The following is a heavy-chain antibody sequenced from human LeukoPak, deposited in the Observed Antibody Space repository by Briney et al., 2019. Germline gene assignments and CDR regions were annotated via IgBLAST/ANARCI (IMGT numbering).Heavy chain of an antibody. J-gene: IGHJ4*02. CDR1: GFTFSSNA. CDR3: AREEVQQLAFDY. Sequence: GGSLRLSCAASGFTFSSNAMHWVRQATGKGLEYVSAIGSNGGSTYYASSVKGRFTISRDNSKNTLYLQMGSLRAEDMAVYYCAREEVQQLAFDYWGQGTLVTVSS. D-gene: IGHD6-13*01. V-gene: IGHV3-64*01. CDR2: IGSNGGST.